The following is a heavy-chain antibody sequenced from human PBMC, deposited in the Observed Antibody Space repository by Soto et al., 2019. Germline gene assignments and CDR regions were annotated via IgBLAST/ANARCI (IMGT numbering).Heavy chain of an antibody. V-gene: IGHV3-21*01. CDR2: TSSNSAYI. CDR1: GFTFRSFT. CDR3: TRDASRDSSARGWFDP. J-gene: IGHJ5*02. Sequence: GGSLRLSCAASGFTFRSFTMNWVRQAPGKGLEWVSTTSSNSAYIYYTDALRGRFTISRDNAKNSLHLQMNSLRAEDTAVYYCTRDASRDSSARGWFDPWGPGTLVTVSS. D-gene: IGHD6-13*01.